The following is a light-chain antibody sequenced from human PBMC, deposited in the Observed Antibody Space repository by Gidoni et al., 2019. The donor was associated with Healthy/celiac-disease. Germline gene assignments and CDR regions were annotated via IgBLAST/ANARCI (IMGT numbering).Light chain of an antibody. CDR3: QQYNNWPRT. CDR1: QSVNSN. CDR2: GAS. J-gene: IGKJ1*01. V-gene: IGKV3-15*01. Sequence: EIVITQSPATLSVSPGERATLSCRASQSVNSNLPWYQQKPGQAPRLLIYGASTRATGIPARFSGSGSGTEFTITISSLQSEDFAVYYCQQYNNWPRTFGQGTKVEIK.